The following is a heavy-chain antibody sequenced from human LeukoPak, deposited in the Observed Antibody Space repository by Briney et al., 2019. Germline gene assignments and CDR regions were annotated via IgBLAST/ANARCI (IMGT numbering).Heavy chain of an antibody. D-gene: IGHD2-2*02. V-gene: IGHV4-34*01. CDR1: GGSFSGYY. CDR2: INHSGST. CDR3: ARGAPIRNTLDY. Sequence: SETLSLTCAVYGGSFSGYYWSWIRQPPGKGLEWIGEINHSGSTNYNPSLKSRVTISVDTSKNQFSLKLSSVTAADTAVYYCARGAPIRNTLDYWGRGTLVTVSS. J-gene: IGHJ4*02.